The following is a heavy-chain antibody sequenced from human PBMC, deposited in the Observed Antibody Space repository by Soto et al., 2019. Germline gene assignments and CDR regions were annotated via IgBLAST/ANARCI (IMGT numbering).Heavy chain of an antibody. CDR3: AREVQPVVRREYDY. Sequence: EVQLVESGGGLVKPGGSLRLSCAVSGFTFSTCTMNWVRQAPGKGLEWVSSIGSGGSPYYADSVKGRFTISRDNAKNSLDLQMTSLRAEDTAVYYCAREVQPVVRREYDYWGQGTLVTVSS. CDR1: GFTFSTCT. CDR2: IGSGGSP. D-gene: IGHD2-15*01. V-gene: IGHV3-21*06. J-gene: IGHJ4*02.